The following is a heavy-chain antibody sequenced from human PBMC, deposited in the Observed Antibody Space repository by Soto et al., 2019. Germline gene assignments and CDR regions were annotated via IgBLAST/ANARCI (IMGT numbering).Heavy chain of an antibody. CDR3: ARDLLGFGYTYADV. CDR2: IIPIVATA. Sequence: QVQLVQSGAEVKKPGSSVKVSCKASGGTFSSYAISWVRQAPGQGLEWMGGIIPIVATANYAQKFQGRVTITADESTSTAYMELGSLRSEDTDVYYCARDLLGFGYTYADVWGQGTTVTVSS. CDR1: GGTFSSYA. D-gene: IGHD3-10*01. J-gene: IGHJ6*02. V-gene: IGHV1-69*12.